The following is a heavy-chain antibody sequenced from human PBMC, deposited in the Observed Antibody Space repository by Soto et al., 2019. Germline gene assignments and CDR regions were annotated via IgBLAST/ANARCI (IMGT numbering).Heavy chain of an antibody. CDR2: ISAYNGNT. D-gene: IGHD2-15*01. CDR3: ARAPRIVVVVAANVVWFEP. CDR1: GYTFTSYG. J-gene: IGHJ5*02. V-gene: IGHV1-18*01. Sequence: ASVKVSCKASGYTFTSYGISWVRQAPGQGLEWMGWISAYNGNTNYAQKLQGRVTMTTDTSTSTAYMELRSLRSDDTAVYYCARAPRIVVVVAANVVWFEPWGQGTLVTVSS.